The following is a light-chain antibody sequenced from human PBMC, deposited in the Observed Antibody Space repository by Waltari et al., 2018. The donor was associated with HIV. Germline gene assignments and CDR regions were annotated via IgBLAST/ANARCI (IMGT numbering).Light chain of an antibody. Sequence: DIKMTQSPSSLSASVGDSVTITCRASRPISTYLNWYQQTPASAPKVLISGASSLKSGVPKRFSGSGSGTFFTLAIDGLQSEDFAIYYCQQSFLTPYTFGQGTKLELK. CDR1: RPISTY. CDR2: GAS. V-gene: IGKV1-39*01. CDR3: QQSFLTPYT. J-gene: IGKJ2*01.